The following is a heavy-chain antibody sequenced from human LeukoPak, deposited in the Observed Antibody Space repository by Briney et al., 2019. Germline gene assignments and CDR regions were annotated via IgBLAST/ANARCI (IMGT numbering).Heavy chain of an antibody. CDR1: GFTFSSYA. Sequence: GGSLRLSCAASGFTFSSYAMSWVRQAPGKGQEWVSAISGSGGSTYYADSVKGRFTISRDNSKNTLYLQMNSLRAEDTAVYYCAKPGAYYDILTGHFDYWGQGTLVTVSS. CDR3: AKPGAYYDILTGHFDY. CDR2: ISGSGGST. D-gene: IGHD3-9*01. J-gene: IGHJ4*02. V-gene: IGHV3-23*01.